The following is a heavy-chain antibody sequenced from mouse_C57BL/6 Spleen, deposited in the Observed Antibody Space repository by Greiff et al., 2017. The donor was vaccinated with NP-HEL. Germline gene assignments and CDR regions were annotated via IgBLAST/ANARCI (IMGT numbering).Heavy chain of an antibody. D-gene: IGHD2-4*01. CDR1: GFTFSSYA. CDR3: ARALSTMITFDY. CDR2: ISDGGSYT. J-gene: IGHJ2*01. Sequence: EVQLQESGGGLVKPGGSLKLSCAASGFTFSSYAMSWVRQTPEKRLEWVATISDGGSYTYYPDNVKGRFTISRDNAKNNLYLQMSHLKSEDTAMYYCARALSTMITFDYWGQGTTLTVSS. V-gene: IGHV5-4*01.